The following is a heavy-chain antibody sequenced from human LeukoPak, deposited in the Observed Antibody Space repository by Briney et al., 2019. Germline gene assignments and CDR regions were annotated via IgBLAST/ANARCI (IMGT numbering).Heavy chain of an antibody. CDR2: IIPIFGTA. J-gene: IGHJ3*02. CDR3: ARESMGGPDDAFDI. D-gene: IGHD1-14*01. CDR1: GGTFSIYA. Sequence: ASVKVSCKASGGTFSIYAISWVRQAPGQGLEWMGRIIPIFGTANYAQKFQGRATITTDESTSTAYMELSSLRSEDTAVYYCARESMGGPDDAFDIWGQGTMVTVSS. V-gene: IGHV1-69*05.